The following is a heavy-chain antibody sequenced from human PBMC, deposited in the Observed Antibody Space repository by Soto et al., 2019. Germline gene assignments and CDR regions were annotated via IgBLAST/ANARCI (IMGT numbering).Heavy chain of an antibody. CDR2: ISYDGSNK. J-gene: IGHJ4*02. CDR3: AREAWVYGERGGVIDY. V-gene: IGHV3-30-3*01. Sequence: QVQLVESGGGVVQPGRSLRLSCAASGFTFSSYAMHWVRQAPGKGLEWVAVISYDGSNKYYADSVKGRFTISRDNSKNTLYLQMNSLRAEDTAVYYGAREAWVYGERGGVIDYWGQGTLVTVSS. CDR1: GFTFSSYA. D-gene: IGHD4-17*01.